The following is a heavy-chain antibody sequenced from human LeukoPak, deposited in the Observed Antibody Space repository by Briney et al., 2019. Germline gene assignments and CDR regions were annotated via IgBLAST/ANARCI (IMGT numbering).Heavy chain of an antibody. CDR2: ISGSGGST. CDR1: GFTFSSYA. J-gene: IGHJ5*02. V-gene: IGHV3-23*01. CDR3: VKGRAAADIRPSPLS. Sequence: GGSLRLSCAASGFTFSSYAMSWVRQAPGKGLEWVSAISGSGGSTYYADSVKGRFTISRDNSKNTSHLQMNSLRAEDTAVYFCVKGRAAADIRPSPLSWGQGTLVTVSS. D-gene: IGHD6-13*01.